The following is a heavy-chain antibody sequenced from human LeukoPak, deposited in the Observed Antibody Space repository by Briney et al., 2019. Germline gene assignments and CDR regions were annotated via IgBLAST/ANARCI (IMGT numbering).Heavy chain of an antibody. CDR1: GFTFSSYS. J-gene: IGHJ5*02. CDR3: ARGYGDYVDWFDP. D-gene: IGHD4-17*01. Sequence: GGSLRLSCAASGFTFSSYSMNWVRQALGKGLEWVSYISSSSSTIYYADSVKGRFTISRDNAKNSLYLQMNSLRAEDTAVYYCARGYGDYVDWFDPWGQGTLVTVSS. V-gene: IGHV3-48*01. CDR2: ISSSSSTI.